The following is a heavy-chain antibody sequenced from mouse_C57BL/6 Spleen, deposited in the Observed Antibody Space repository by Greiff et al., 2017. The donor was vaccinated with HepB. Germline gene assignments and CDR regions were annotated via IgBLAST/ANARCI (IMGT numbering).Heavy chain of an antibody. D-gene: IGHD2-2*01. CDR1: GFTFSDYG. J-gene: IGHJ4*01. V-gene: IGHV5-17*01. CDR2: ISSGSSTT. CDR3: AKIYYGYGYAMDY. Sequence: EVHLVESGGGLVKPGGSLKLSCAASGFTFSDYGMHWVRQAPEKGLEWVAYISSGSSTTYYADTVKGRFTISRDNAKNTLFLQMTSLRSEDTAMYYCAKIYYGYGYAMDYWGQGTSVTVSS.